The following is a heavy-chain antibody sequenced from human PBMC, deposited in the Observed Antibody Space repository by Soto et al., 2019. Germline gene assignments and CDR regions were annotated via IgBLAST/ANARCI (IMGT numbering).Heavy chain of an antibody. CDR3: ARDVRFLDY. CDR2: IKPDGSEE. V-gene: IGHV3-7*01. D-gene: IGHD3-10*01. Sequence: GGYLRLSCAASGFTFNNYWMSWLRQPPGKGLEWVAGIKPDGSEEYYVDSMKGRFTISRENAKNSLDLQMNSLRVEDTAVYYCARDVRFLDYWGQGTLVTVSS. CDR1: GFTFNNYW. J-gene: IGHJ4*02.